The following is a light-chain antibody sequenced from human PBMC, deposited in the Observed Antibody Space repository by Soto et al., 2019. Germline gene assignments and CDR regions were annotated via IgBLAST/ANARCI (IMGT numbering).Light chain of an antibody. CDR3: QQYNNWPRT. CDR2: GAS. CDR1: QSVSSN. J-gene: IGKJ1*01. Sequence: EIVMTQSPATLSVSPGERATLSCRASQSVSSNLAWYQQKPGQAPRLLIYGASARATDIPARFSGSGSGTEFTLTISRLQSEDFAGYYCQQYNNWPRTFGKGTRVEIK. V-gene: IGKV3-15*01.